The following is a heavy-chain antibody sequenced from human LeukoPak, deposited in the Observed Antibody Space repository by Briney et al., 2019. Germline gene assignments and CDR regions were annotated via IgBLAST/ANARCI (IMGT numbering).Heavy chain of an antibody. V-gene: IGHV1-2*02. CDR2: INPNSGGT. CDR1: GYTFTGYY. Sequence: ASVKVSCKASGYTFTGYYMHWVRQAPGQGLEWMGWINPNSGGTNYAQKFQGRVTMTRDTPISTAYMELSRLRSDDTAVYYCARDLSIAAAGRDRYFDYWGQGTLVTVSS. D-gene: IGHD6-13*01. CDR3: ARDLSIAAAGRDRYFDY. J-gene: IGHJ4*02.